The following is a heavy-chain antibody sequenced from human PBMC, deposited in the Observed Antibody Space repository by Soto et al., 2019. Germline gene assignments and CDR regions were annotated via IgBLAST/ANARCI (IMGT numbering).Heavy chain of an antibody. V-gene: IGHV5-10-1*01. J-gene: IGHJ5*02. D-gene: IGHD2-15*01. CDR2: IDPSDSYT. Sequence: PVESLKISCKGSGYIFTSYWIRWLLQMAVKVLEWMGRIDPSDSYTNYSPSFQGHVTISADKSISTAYLQWSSLKASDTAMYYCARIFNCSGGSCYRKNWFDPWGQGTLVTVSS. CDR1: GYIFTSYW. CDR3: ARIFNCSGGSCYRKNWFDP.